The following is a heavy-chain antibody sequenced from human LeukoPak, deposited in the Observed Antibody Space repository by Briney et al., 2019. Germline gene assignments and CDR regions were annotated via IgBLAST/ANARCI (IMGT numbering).Heavy chain of an antibody. Sequence: SVKVSCKSSGCTFSKYLISWVRQAPGQGLEWMGGIIPIFGTAHYPQKLQGRVTLTTDESTSTAYMEMRSLRSEDTAIYYWARERRREGITCDHWGRGPLVIVSS. CDR3: ARERRREGITCDH. V-gene: IGHV1-69*05. D-gene: IGHD3-10*01. J-gene: IGHJ4*02. CDR2: IIPIFGTA. CDR1: GCTFSKYL.